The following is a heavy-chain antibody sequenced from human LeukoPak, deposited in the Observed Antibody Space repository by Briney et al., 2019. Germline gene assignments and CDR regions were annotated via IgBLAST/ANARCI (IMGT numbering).Heavy chain of an antibody. V-gene: IGHV4-34*01. Sequence: SETLSLTCAVYGGSFSGYYWSWIRQPPGKGLEWIGSFYYNGDTSYNASLRSRVTIFGDTSKNQFSLKLTSLTAADTAVYYCASRTYGSRAFDHWGQGTLVTVSS. CDR2: FYYNGDT. CDR3: ASRTYGSRAFDH. CDR1: GGSFSGYY. D-gene: IGHD3-10*01. J-gene: IGHJ4*02.